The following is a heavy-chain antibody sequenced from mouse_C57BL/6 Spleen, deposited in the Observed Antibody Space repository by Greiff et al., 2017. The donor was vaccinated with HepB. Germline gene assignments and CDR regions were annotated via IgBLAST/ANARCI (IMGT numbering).Heavy chain of an antibody. J-gene: IGHJ2*01. CDR3: ARRDYGNNFDY. CDR2: IYPGDGDT. D-gene: IGHD1-1*01. Sequence: VQLQQSGPELVKPGASVKISCKASGYAFSSSWMNWVKQRPGKCLEWIGRIYPGDGDTNYNGKFKGKATLTADKSYSTAYMQLSSLTSEDSAVYFCARRDYGNNFDYWGQGTTLTVSS. CDR1: GYAFSSSW. V-gene: IGHV1-82*01.